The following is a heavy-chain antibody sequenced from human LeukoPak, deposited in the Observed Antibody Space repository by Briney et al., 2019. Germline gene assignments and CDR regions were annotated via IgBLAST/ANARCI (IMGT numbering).Heavy chain of an antibody. V-gene: IGHV3-66*01. Sequence: GGSLRLSCAVSGFTVSSNYMSWVRQAPGKGLEWVSVIYSGGSTYYADSVKGRFTISRDNSKHTLYLQMNSLRAEDTAVDYCARAIAVAGLFGYWGQGTLVTVSS. CDR2: IYSGGST. D-gene: IGHD6-19*01. CDR3: ARAIAVAGLFGY. CDR1: GFTVSSNY. J-gene: IGHJ4*02.